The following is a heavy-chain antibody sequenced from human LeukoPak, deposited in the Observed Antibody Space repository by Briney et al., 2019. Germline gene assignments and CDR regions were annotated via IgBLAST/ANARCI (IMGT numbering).Heavy chain of an antibody. Sequence: GGSLRLSCAASGFTFSDYYMSWIRQAPGKGLEWVSYISSSGSTIYYADSVKGRFTISRDNAKNTLYLQMNSLRAEDTAVYYCAKEGEYYDSSGYCDYWGQGTLVTVSS. J-gene: IGHJ4*02. V-gene: IGHV3-11*04. D-gene: IGHD3-22*01. CDR3: AKEGEYYDSSGYCDY. CDR2: ISSSGSTI. CDR1: GFTFSDYY.